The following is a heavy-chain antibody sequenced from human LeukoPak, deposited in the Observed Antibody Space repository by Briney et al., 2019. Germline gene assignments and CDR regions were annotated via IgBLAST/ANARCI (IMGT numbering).Heavy chain of an antibody. D-gene: IGHD6-13*01. CDR1: GFIFSNYE. J-gene: IGHJ1*01. Sequence: PGGSLRLSCVASGFIFSNYEMNWVRQAPGKGLEWVSSISSSSSYIYYADSVKGRFTISRDNAKNSLYLQMNSLRAEDTAVYYCARGPSIAAAGPQYFQHWGQGTLVTVSS. V-gene: IGHV3-21*01. CDR2: ISSSSSYI. CDR3: ARGPSIAAAGPQYFQH.